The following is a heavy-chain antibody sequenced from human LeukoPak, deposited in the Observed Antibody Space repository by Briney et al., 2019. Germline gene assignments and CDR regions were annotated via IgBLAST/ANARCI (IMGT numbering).Heavy chain of an antibody. D-gene: IGHD1-1*01. CDR3: TRNWNDHYYYYMDV. V-gene: IGHV3-73*01. CDR1: GFTFSGSA. J-gene: IGHJ6*03. Sequence: GGSLRLSCAASGFTFSGSAMHWVRQASGKGLEWLGRIRSKANNYATAYAASVKGRFTISRDDSKNTAYLQMNSLKTEDTAVYYCTRNWNDHYYYYMDVWGKGTTVTVSS. CDR2: IRSKANNYAT.